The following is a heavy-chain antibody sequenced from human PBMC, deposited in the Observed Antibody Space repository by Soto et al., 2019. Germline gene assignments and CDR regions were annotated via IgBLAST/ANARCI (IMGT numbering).Heavy chain of an antibody. CDR2: INHSGST. D-gene: IGHD4-17*01. CDR3: ARGATVTTKKYWYFDL. V-gene: IGHV4-34*01. J-gene: IGHJ2*01. CDR1: GGSFSGYY. Sequence: SETLSLTCAVYGGSFSGYYWSWIRQPPGKGLEWIGEINHSGSTNYNPSLKSRVTISVDTSKNQFSLKLSSVTAADTAVYYCARGATVTTKKYWYFDLWGRGTLVTVSS.